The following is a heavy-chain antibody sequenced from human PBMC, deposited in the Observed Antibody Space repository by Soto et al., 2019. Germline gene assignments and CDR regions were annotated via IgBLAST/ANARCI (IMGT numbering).Heavy chain of an antibody. CDR3: ARFLRPGGIAVAGPFDY. Sequence: SETLSLTCTVSGGSISSGGYYWSWIRQHPGKGLEWIGYIYYSGSTYYNPSLKSRVTISVDTSKNQFSLKLSSVTAADTAVYYCARFLRPGGIAVAGPFDYWGQGTLVTVSS. J-gene: IGHJ4*02. D-gene: IGHD6-19*01. V-gene: IGHV4-31*03. CDR2: IYYSGST. CDR1: GGSISSGGYY.